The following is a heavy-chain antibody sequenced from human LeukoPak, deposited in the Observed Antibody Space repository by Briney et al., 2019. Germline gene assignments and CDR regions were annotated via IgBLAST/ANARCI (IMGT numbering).Heavy chain of an antibody. Sequence: PGGSLRLSCAASGFTFSSYAMSLVRQAPGKGLEWVSAITGSGSSTYYADSVKGRFTISRDNSKNTLYLQMNSLRAEDTALYYCAKGLTVTTKLYFDYWGQGTLVTVSS. CDR1: GFTFSSYA. CDR2: ITGSGSST. V-gene: IGHV3-23*01. D-gene: IGHD4-17*01. J-gene: IGHJ4*02. CDR3: AKGLTVTTKLYFDY.